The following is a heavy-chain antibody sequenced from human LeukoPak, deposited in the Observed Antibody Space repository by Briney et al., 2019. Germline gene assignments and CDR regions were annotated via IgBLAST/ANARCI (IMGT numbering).Heavy chain of an antibody. CDR3: ARGGGWYLSRGYYYGMDV. J-gene: IGHJ6*02. CDR2: IYTSGST. CDR1: GGSISSYY. D-gene: IGHD6-19*01. V-gene: IGHV4-4*07. Sequence: SETLSLTCTVSGGSISSYYWSWIRQPAGKGLEWIGHIYTSGSTNYNPSLKSRVTMSVDTSKNQFSLKLSSVTAADTAVYYCARGGGWYLSRGYYYGMDVWGQGTTVTVSS.